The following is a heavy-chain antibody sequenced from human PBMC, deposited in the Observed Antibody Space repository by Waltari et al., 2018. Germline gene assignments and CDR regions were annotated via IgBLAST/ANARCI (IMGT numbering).Heavy chain of an antibody. CDR3: ARDLRSGWSDYYYYGMDV. CDR2: IYHSGST. V-gene: IGHV4-38-2*02. CDR1: GYSISSGYY. J-gene: IGHJ6*02. D-gene: IGHD6-19*01. Sequence: QVQLQESGPGLVKPSETLSLTCAVSGYSISSGYYWGWIRQPPGKGLEWIGSIYHSGSTYYNPSLKSRVTISVDTSKNQFSLKLSSVTAADTAMYYCARDLRSGWSDYYYYGMDVWGQGTTVTVSS.